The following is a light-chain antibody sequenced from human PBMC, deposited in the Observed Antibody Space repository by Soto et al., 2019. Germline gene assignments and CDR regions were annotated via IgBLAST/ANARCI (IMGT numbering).Light chain of an antibody. J-gene: IGLJ1*01. CDR2: EVS. V-gene: IGLV2-14*01. CDR3: SSYTSSSTYYV. CDR1: SSDVGGYNY. Sequence: QSALTQPASVSGSPGQSITISCTGTSSDVGGYNYVAWYQQHPGKVPRLLIYEVSNRPSGVSNRFSGSKSGSTASLTISGLQAEDEADYYCSSYTSSSTYYVFGPGTKLTVL.